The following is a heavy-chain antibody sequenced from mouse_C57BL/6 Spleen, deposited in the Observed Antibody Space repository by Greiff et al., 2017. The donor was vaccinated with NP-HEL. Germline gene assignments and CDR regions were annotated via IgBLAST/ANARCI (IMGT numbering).Heavy chain of an antibody. Sequence: EVKLVESGGDLVKPGGSLKLSCAASGFTFSSYGMSWVRQTPDKRLEWVATISSGGSYTYYPDSVKGRFTISRDNAKNTLYLQMSSLKSEDTAMYYCARRQIYDGYYSYAMDYWGQGTSVTVSS. CDR3: ARRQIYDGYYSYAMDY. J-gene: IGHJ4*01. CDR1: GFTFSSYG. V-gene: IGHV5-6*01. D-gene: IGHD2-3*01. CDR2: ISSGGSYT.